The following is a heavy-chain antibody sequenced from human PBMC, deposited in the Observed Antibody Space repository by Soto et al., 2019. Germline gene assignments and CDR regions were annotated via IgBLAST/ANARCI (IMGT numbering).Heavy chain of an antibody. Sequence: GESLKISCAASGFTFSSYAMTWVRQAPGEGLQWVSSISGSGESTFHADSVKGRFTISRDNSKNTLTLQMNSLRAEDTAIYYCAKYSSYWDEDYWGQGTLVTVSS. CDR1: GFTFSSYA. CDR2: ISGSGEST. V-gene: IGHV3-23*01. J-gene: IGHJ4*02. CDR3: AKYSSYWDEDY. D-gene: IGHD3-22*01.